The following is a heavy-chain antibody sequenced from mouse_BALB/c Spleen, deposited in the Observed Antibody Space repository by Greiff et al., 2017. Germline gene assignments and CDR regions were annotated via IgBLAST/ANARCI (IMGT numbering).Heavy chain of an antibody. D-gene: IGHD2-2*01. Sequence: EVKLVESGGGLVQPGGSRKLSCAASGFTFSSYAMSWVRQTPEKRLEWVASISSGGSTYYPDSVKGRFTISRDNARNILYLQMSSLRSEDTAMYYCARRYYGYDGFAYWGQGTLVTVSA. CDR1: GFTFSSYA. CDR3: ARRYYGYDGFAY. V-gene: IGHV5-6-5*01. J-gene: IGHJ3*01. CDR2: ISSGGST.